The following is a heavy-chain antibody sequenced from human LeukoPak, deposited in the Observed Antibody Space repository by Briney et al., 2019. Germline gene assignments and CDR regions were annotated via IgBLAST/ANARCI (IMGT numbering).Heavy chain of an antibody. CDR2: ISGSGGST. V-gene: IGHV3-23*01. CDR3: ARAQGTDILTGYYLLRGAFDI. Sequence: GGSLRLSYAASGFTFSSYAMSWARQAPGKGLEWVSAISGSGGSTYYADSVKGRFTISRDNSKNSLYLQMNSLRAEDTAVYYCARAQGTDILTGYYLLRGAFDIWGQGTMVTVSS. CDR1: GFTFSSYA. J-gene: IGHJ3*02. D-gene: IGHD3-9*01.